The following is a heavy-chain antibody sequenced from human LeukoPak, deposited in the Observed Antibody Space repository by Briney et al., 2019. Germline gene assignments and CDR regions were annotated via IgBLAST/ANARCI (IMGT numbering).Heavy chain of an antibody. J-gene: IGHJ6*03. CDR3: ARAGEPGKVATQLLRYYYYYMDV. CDR1: GFTFSSYW. D-gene: IGHD5-12*01. Sequence: PGGSLRLSCAASGFTFSSYWMSWVRQAPGKGLEWVANIKQDGSEKYYVDSVKGRFTISRDNAKNSLYLQMNSLRAEDTAVYYCARAGEPGKVATQLLRYYYYYMDVWGKGTTVTVSS. CDR2: IKQDGSEK. V-gene: IGHV3-7*01.